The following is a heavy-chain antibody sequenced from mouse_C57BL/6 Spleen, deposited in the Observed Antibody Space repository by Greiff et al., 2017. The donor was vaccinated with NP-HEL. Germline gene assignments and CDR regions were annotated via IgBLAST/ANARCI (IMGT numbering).Heavy chain of an antibody. CDR1: GYAFTNYL. V-gene: IGHV1-54*01. Sequence: QVQLQQSGAELVRPGTSVKVSCKASGYAFTNYLIEWVKQRPGQGLEWIGVINPGSGGTNYNEKFQGRATLSADKSSSTAYMQLSSLTSEDSSVYFCAKIYYGNHGAMDYWGQGTSVTVSS. D-gene: IGHD2-1*01. CDR2: INPGSGGT. J-gene: IGHJ4*01. CDR3: AKIYYGNHGAMDY.